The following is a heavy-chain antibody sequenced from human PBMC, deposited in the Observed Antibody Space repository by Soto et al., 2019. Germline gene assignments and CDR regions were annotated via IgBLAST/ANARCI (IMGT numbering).Heavy chain of an antibody. CDR3: ARGRDGYNPDY. CDR2: IWYDGSKK. D-gene: IGHD5-12*01. J-gene: IGHJ4*02. CDR1: EFTFRNYG. V-gene: IGHV3-33*01. Sequence: QVQLVESGGGVVQPGRSLRLSCAASEFTFRNYGMHWVRQAPGKGLEWMAVIWYDGSKKYYADSVKGRFTISRDNSKKTLYLQMNSLRDEDTAVYYCARGRDGYNPDYWGQGTLVTVSS.